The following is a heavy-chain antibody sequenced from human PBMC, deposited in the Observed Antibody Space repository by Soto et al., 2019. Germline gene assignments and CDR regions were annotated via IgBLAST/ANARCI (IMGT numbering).Heavy chain of an antibody. Sequence: ASVKVSCKASGYTFTSYGISWVRQAPGQGLEWMGWISAYNGNTNYAQKPQGRVTMTTDTSTSTAYMELRSLRSDDTAVYYCAAFDYYGSGSQNWFDPWGQGTLVTVSS. V-gene: IGHV1-18*01. CDR3: AAFDYYGSGSQNWFDP. CDR1: GYTFTSYG. D-gene: IGHD3-10*01. J-gene: IGHJ5*02. CDR2: ISAYNGNT.